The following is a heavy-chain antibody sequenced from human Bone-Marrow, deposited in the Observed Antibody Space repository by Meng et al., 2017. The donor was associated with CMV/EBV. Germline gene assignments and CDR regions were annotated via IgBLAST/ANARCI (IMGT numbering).Heavy chain of an antibody. V-gene: IGHV4-34*01. CDR2: INHSGST. CDR1: GGSFSGYY. J-gene: IGHJ4*02. D-gene: IGHD3-9*01. CDR3: ARDRGYFEG. Sequence: SETLSLTCAVYGGSFSGYYWSWIRQPPGKGLEWIGEINHSGSTNYNPSLKSRVTISVDTSKNQFSLKLSSVTAADTAVYYCARDRGYFEGWGQGTLVTVYS.